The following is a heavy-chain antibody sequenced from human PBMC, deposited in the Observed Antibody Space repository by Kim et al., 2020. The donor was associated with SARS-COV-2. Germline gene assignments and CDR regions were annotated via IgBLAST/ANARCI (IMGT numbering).Heavy chain of an antibody. D-gene: IGHD1-26*01. Sequence: DADSVKGRFTISRDNAKTSLYLQMNSLRDEDTAVYYGAREASGSYLFDYGGQGTLVTVSS. J-gene: IGHJ4*02. V-gene: IGHV3-48*02. CDR3: AREASGSYLFDY.